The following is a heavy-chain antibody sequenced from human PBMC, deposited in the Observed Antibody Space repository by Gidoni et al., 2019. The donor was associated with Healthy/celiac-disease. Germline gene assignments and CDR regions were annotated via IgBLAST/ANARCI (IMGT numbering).Heavy chain of an antibody. CDR1: GSTLRSYA. CDR3: AKDIGSSWYSKYMDV. D-gene: IGHD6-13*01. V-gene: IGHV3-23*01. CDR2: IRGSGGST. Sequence: EVQLLESGGGLVQPGGSWGRPWAALGSTLRSYAMSWVRQAPGKGLEWVSAIRGSGGSTYYADSVKGRFTISRDNSKNTLYLQMNSLRAEDTAVYYCAKDIGSSWYSKYMDVWGQGTTVTVSS. J-gene: IGHJ6*02.